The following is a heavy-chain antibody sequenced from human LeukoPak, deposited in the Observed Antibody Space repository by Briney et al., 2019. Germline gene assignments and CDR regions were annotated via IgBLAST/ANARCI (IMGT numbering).Heavy chain of an antibody. CDR3: ARAGRWRYFDY. CDR1: GGSFSRYY. CDR2: INHSGST. D-gene: IGHD5-24*01. J-gene: IGHJ4*02. Sequence: PSNTLSLTCAVNGGSFSRYYWSWIRQPPGKGLEWIGEINHSGSTNYNPSLKSRVTISVDTSKNQFSLKLSSVTAADTAVYYCARAGRWRYFDYWGQGTLVTVSS. V-gene: IGHV4-34*01.